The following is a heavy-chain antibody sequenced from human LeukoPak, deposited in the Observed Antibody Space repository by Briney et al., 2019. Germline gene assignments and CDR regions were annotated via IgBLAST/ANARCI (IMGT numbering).Heavy chain of an antibody. CDR3: ARVVQNYYYYMDI. Sequence: RGSLRDSCAASGFTFSSYWMHWVRQAPGKGLVWVSRINGDGSSTSYADSVKGRFTISRDNAKNTLYLQMNSLRAEDTAVYYCARVVQNYYYYMDIWGKKTMVTVSS. CDR1: GFTFSSYW. D-gene: IGHD2-15*01. CDR2: INGDGSST. V-gene: IGHV3-74*01. J-gene: IGHJ6*03.